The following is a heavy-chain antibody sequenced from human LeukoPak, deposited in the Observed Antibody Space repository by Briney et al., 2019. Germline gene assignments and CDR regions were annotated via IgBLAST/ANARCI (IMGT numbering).Heavy chain of an antibody. V-gene: IGHV3-53*01. CDR3: ARGGSGSYRFDY. CDR2: IYSGGRT. CDR1: GFNVNNNY. D-gene: IGHD1-26*01. J-gene: IGHJ4*02. Sequence: GGSLRLSCAASGFNVNNNYMRWVRQAPGKGLEWVSVIYSGGRTYYADSVKGRLTISRDNSENTLYLQMNSLRAEDTAVYYCARGGSGSYRFDYWGQGTLVTVSS.